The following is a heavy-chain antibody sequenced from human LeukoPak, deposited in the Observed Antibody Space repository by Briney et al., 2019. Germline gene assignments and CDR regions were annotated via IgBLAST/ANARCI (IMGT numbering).Heavy chain of an antibody. Sequence: PGGSLRLSCAASGFTFSSYHMNWVRQAPGKGLEWVSHISSGSSNIYYADSAKGRFTISRDNAKNTLYLQMNSLRAEDTAVYYCARGRITGTTGWGQGTLVTVSS. CDR2: ISSGSSNI. CDR3: ARGRITGTTG. V-gene: IGHV3-48*04. CDR1: GFTFSSYH. D-gene: IGHD1-7*01. J-gene: IGHJ4*02.